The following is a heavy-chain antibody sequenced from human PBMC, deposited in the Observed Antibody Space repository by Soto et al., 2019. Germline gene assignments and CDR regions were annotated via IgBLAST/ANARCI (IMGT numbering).Heavy chain of an antibody. V-gene: IGHV1-18*01. J-gene: IGHJ6*03. CDR1: GYSFTNYG. CDR3: ARDRGVAPPVAGNTHYYYYMDV. CDR2: ISAYHGDT. Sequence: QDQLVQSGGEVKKPGASVKVSCKASGYSFTNYGITWVRQAPGQGFEWMGWISAYHGDTNYAQKLQGRVTMTTDASTSTAYLELRSLISDDTAVYYCARDRGVAPPVAGNTHYYYYMDVWGKGTTVTVSS. D-gene: IGHD6-19*01.